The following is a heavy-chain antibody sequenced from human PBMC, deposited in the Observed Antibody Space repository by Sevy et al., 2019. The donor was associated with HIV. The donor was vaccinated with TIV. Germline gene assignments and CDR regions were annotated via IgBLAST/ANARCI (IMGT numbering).Heavy chain of an antibody. V-gene: IGHV3-21*01. CDR3: ARSLDYYDSSGAKDY. J-gene: IGHJ4*02. Sequence: GGSLRLSCAASGFTFSYYTMKWVRQAPGKGLEWVSSISSGSSYISYGESVKGRFTISRDNAKNSLFLQRNSLRAEDTAVYYCARSLDYYDSSGAKDYWGQGTLVTVSS. CDR1: GFTFSYYT. D-gene: IGHD3-22*01. CDR2: ISSGSSYI.